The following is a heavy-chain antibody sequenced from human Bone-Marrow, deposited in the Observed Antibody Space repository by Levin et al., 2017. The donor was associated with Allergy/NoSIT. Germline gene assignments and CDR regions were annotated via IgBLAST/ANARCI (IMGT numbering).Heavy chain of an antibody. Sequence: TSETLSLTCASSGFTFSGYWMAWVRQAPGNGLEWVANINRDGGDGYYVDSVKGRFTISRDNARNSLDLQMNSLRVEDTAVYYCARNGAWSFEFWGQGTLVTVSS. CDR2: INRDGGDG. V-gene: IGHV3-7*01. J-gene: IGHJ4*02. D-gene: IGHD2-8*01. CDR3: ARNGAWSFEF. CDR1: GFTFSGYW.